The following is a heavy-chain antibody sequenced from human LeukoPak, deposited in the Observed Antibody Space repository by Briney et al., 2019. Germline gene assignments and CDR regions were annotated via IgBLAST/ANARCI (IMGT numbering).Heavy chain of an antibody. Sequence: SETLSLTCTVSGGSISSGGYYWSWIRQPPGKGLEWIGYIYHSGSTYYNPSLKSRVTISVDRSKNQFSLKLSSVTAADTAVYYCARRATYSGSYHDYWGQGTLVTVSS. CDR2: IYHSGST. J-gene: IGHJ4*02. CDR3: ARRATYSGSYHDY. CDR1: GGSISSGGYY. D-gene: IGHD1-26*01. V-gene: IGHV4-30-2*01.